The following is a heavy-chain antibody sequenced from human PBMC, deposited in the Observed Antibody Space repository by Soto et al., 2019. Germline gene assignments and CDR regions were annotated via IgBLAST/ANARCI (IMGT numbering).Heavy chain of an antibody. CDR2: ISYDGSNK. D-gene: IGHD2-2*01. V-gene: IGHV3-30*18. CDR1: GFTFSSYG. J-gene: IGHJ6*02. Sequence: QVQLVESGGGVVQPGRSLRLSCAASGFTFSSYGMHWVRQAPGKGLEWVAVISYDGSNKYYADSVKGRFTISRDNSKNTLYLQMNSLRAEDTAVYYWAKDTRDIVVVPAAMMYYYGMDVWGQGTTVTVSS. CDR3: AKDTRDIVVVPAAMMYYYGMDV.